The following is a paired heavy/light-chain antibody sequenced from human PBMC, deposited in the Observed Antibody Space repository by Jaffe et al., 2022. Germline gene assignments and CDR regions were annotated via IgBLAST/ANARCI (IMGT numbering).Light chain of an antibody. J-gene: IGKJ2*01. CDR2: KVS. Sequence: DVVMTQSPLSLPVTLGQPASISCRSSQSLVHSDGNTYLNWFQQRPGQSPRRLIYKVSNRDSGVPDRFSGSGSGTDFTLKISRVEAEDVGVYYCMQGTHWPPGYTFGQGTKLEIK. CDR3: MQGTHWPPGYT. CDR1: QSLVHSDGNTY. V-gene: IGKV2-30*02.
Heavy chain of an antibody. V-gene: IGHV4-61*02. CDR1: GGSISSGSYY. D-gene: IGHD3-16*02. Sequence: QVQLQESGPGLVKPSQTLSLTCTVSGGSISSGSYYWSWIRQPAGKGLEWIGRIYTSGSTNYNPSLKSRVTISVDTSKNQFSLKLSSVTAADTAVYYCAGFYDYVWGSYRPDGDWFDPWGQGTLVTVSS. J-gene: IGHJ5*02. CDR3: AGFYDYVWGSYRPDGDWFDP. CDR2: IYTSGST.